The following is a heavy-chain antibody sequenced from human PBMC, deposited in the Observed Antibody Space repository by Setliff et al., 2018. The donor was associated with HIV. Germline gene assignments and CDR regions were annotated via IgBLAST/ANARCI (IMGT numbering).Heavy chain of an antibody. V-gene: IGHV4-34*01. Sequence: PSETLSLTCAVYGGSFSGHSWTWIRQPPGKGLEWIGEITRSGSANYNRSLKSRVTMSVDTPKRQFSLKLDSVTAADTAIYYCARQSTVAAAGFDFWGQGTLVTVSS. CDR2: ITRSGSA. D-gene: IGHD6-13*01. J-gene: IGHJ4*02. CDR1: GGSFSGHS. CDR3: ARQSTVAAAGFDF.